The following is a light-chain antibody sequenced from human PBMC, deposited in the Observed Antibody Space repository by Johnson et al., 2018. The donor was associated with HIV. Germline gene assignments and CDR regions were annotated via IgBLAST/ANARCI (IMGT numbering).Light chain of an antibody. CDR2: ENN. CDR3: GTWDSSLSAGGV. V-gene: IGLV1-51*02. J-gene: IGLJ1*01. CDR1: SSNIGNNY. Sequence: QAALTQPPSVSAAPGQKVTISCSGSSSNIGNNYVSWYQQLPGTAPKLLIYENNKRPSGIPDRFSGSKSATSATLGITGLQTGDEADYYCGTWDSSLSAGGVFGTGTKVTVL.